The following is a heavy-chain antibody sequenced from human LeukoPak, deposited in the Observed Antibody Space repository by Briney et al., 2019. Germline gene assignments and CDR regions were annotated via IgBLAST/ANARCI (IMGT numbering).Heavy chain of an antibody. V-gene: IGHV3-53*01. J-gene: IGHJ4*02. CDR2: IYSGGDT. Sequence: GGSLRLSWAASGLIVSSNYMRWVRQAPGKGLGWVSVIYSGGDTYYADSVKGRFTISRDNYKNPLYRQMSSLRAEDTAVYYCARDRSWSYPGFWGQGTLVTVSS. CDR1: GLIVSSNY. D-gene: IGHD1-26*01. CDR3: ARDRSWSYPGF.